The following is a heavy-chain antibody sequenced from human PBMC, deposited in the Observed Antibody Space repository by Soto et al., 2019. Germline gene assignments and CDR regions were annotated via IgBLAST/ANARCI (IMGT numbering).Heavy chain of an antibody. J-gene: IGHJ3*02. D-gene: IGHD4-17*01. CDR2: ISYDGSNK. CDR1: GFTFSSYG. CDR3: AKDRGVYGDYGVFGAFDI. Sequence: GGSLRLSCAASGFTFSSYGMHWVRQAPGKGLEWVAVISYDGSNKYYADSVKGRFTISRDNSKNTLYLQMNSLRAEDTAVYYCAKDRGVYGDYGVFGAFDIWGQGTMVTVSS. V-gene: IGHV3-30*18.